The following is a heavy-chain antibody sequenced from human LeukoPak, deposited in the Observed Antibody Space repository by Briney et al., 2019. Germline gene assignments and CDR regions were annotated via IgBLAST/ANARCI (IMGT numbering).Heavy chain of an antibody. CDR1: GFTVSSYW. CDR3: ARDGTPFDF. Sequence: GPSLRLSCAASGFTVSSYWMSWVRQAPGKGLVWVANTKQDGSEKYYVDSVKGRFTISRDNAKKSLFLQMNSLIADDTAVYYCARDGTPFDFWGQGTLVTVSS. J-gene: IGHJ4*02. V-gene: IGHV3-7*01. CDR2: TKQDGSEK.